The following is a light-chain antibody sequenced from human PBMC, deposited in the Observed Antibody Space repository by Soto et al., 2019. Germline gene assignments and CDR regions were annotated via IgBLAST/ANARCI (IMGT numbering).Light chain of an antibody. CDR3: SSFTSRFTFV. V-gene: IGLV2-14*01. J-gene: IGLJ1*01. CDR1: RSDVGAYNY. CDR2: EVT. Sequence: QSALTQPASVSGSPGQSIAISCTGTRSDVGAYNYVSWYQQHPGKAPKLMISEVTNRPSGVSDRFSGSKCGNTASLTISGLQAEDEADYYCSSFTSRFTFVFGTGTKV.